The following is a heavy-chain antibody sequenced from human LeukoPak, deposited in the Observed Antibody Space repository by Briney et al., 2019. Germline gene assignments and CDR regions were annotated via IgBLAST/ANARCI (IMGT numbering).Heavy chain of an antibody. CDR3: ARKAYGMDV. J-gene: IGHJ6*02. Sequence: GGSLRLSCAASGLRFGSYWMNWVRQAPGKGLEWVSSISSSSSYIYYADSVKGRFTISRDNAKNSLYLQMNSLRAEDTAVYYCARKAYGMDVWGQGTTVTVSS. CDR1: GLRFGSYW. V-gene: IGHV3-21*01. CDR2: ISSSSSYI.